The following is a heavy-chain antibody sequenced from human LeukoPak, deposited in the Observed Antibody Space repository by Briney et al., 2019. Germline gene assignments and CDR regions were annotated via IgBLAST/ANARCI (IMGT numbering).Heavy chain of an antibody. Sequence: SETLSLTCAVYGGSFSNYYWTWIRQPPGKGLEWIGEINHSGSTNYNPSLKSRVTISVDTSKNQFSLKLSSVTAADTAVYYCARTSVYYYDSGSYLKRRYNWFDPWGQGTLVTVSS. CDR3: ARTSVYYYDSGSYLKRRYNWFDP. CDR1: GGSFSNYY. J-gene: IGHJ5*02. V-gene: IGHV4-34*01. D-gene: IGHD3-10*01. CDR2: INHSGST.